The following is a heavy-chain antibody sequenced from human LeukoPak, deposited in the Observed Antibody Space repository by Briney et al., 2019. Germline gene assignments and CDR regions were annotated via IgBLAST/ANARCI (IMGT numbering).Heavy chain of an antibody. CDR3: ARDSYRFGGTYRYDY. Sequence: PGGSLRLSCAASGIIFSNYWMHWVRQAPGKGLVWVSRINRDGSSTSYADSVKGRFTTSRDNAKNSLSLQMKSLRAEDTAVYYCARDSYRFGGTYRYDYWGQGTLVTVSS. J-gene: IGHJ4*02. CDR1: GIIFSNYW. D-gene: IGHD1-26*01. CDR2: INRDGSST. V-gene: IGHV3-74*01.